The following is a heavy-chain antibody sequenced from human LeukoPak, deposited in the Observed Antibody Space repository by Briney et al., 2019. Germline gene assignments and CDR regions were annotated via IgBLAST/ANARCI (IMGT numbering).Heavy chain of an antibody. CDR2: MNPNSGNT. D-gene: IGHD3-9*01. CDR3: ARDGVGDILTGYPAYYFDY. V-gene: IGHV1-8*01. J-gene: IGHJ4*02. CDR1: GYTFTSYD. Sequence: ASVKVSCKASGYTFTSYDINWVRQATGQGLEWMGWMNPNSGNTGYAQKFQGRVTMTRNTSISTAYMELSSLRSEDTAVYYCARDGVGDILTGYPAYYFDYWGQGTLVTVSS.